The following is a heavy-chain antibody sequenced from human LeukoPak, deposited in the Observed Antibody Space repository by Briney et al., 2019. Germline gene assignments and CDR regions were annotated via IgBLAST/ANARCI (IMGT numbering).Heavy chain of an antibody. CDR1: GYTFTGYY. V-gene: IGHV1-2*06. D-gene: IGHD2-2*01. CDR3: ARDHCSSTSCYWVY. Sequence: ASVKVSCKASGYTFTGYYMHWVRQAPGQGLEWMGRINPNGGGTNYAQKFQGRVTMTRDTSISTAYMELSRLRSDDTAVYYCARDHCSSTSCYWVYWGQGTLVTVSS. CDR2: INPNGGGT. J-gene: IGHJ4*02.